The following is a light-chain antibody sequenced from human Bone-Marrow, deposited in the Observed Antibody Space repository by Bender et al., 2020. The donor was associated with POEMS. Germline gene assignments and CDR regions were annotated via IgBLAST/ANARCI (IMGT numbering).Light chain of an antibody. J-gene: IGLJ2*01. CDR1: TSNIGAGYD. CDR2: DNN. CDR3: QSYDSSLRGSV. Sequence: QSVLTQPPSVSGAPGQMVTISCTGRTSNIGAGYDVHWYQQLPGTAPKLLIYDNNNRPSGVPDRFSGSKSGTSASLAITGLQPEDEAIYYCQSYDSSLRGSVFGGGTRLTVL. V-gene: IGLV1-40*01.